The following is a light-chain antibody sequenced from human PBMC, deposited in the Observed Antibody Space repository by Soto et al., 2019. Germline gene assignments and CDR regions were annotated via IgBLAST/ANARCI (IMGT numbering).Light chain of an antibody. J-gene: IGKJ1*01. CDR3: QQYNSYPTT. CDR2: KAS. CDR1: QSISSW. V-gene: IGKV1-5*03. Sequence: DIQMTQSPSTLSASVGDRVTITCRASQSISSWLAWYQQKPGKAPKLLIYKASSLESGAPSRFSGSGSGTEFTLTISSLQPDDFATYYCQQYNSYPTTFGQGTKVDIK.